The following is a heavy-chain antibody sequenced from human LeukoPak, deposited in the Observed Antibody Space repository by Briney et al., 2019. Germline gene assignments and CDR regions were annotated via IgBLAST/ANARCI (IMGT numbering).Heavy chain of an antibody. CDR1: GGSISSYY. CDR2: IYTSGST. D-gene: IGHD6-13*01. Sequence: SETLSLTCTVSGGSISSYYWSWIRQPAGKGLEWIGRIYTSGSTNYNPSLKSRVTISVDTSKNQFSLKLSSVTAADTAVYYCARDSEAAAGTPLDYWGQGTLVTVSA. CDR3: ARDSEAAAGTPLDY. J-gene: IGHJ4*02. V-gene: IGHV4-4*07.